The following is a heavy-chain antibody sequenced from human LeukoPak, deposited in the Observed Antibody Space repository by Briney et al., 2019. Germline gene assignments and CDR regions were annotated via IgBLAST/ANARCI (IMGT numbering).Heavy chain of an antibody. CDR1: GFTFSNSA. V-gene: IGHV3-21*01. CDR3: ARDPLRYHRVGHY. D-gene: IGHD3-9*01. J-gene: IGHJ4*02. Sequence: PGGSLRLSCAASGFTFSNSAMNWVRQVPGKGLEWVSSIDYDSSHIYYAASVRGRFTISRDNARNSVYLQMNSLRVEDTADYYCARDPLRYHRVGHYWGQGTLVAVSS. CDR2: IDYDSSHI.